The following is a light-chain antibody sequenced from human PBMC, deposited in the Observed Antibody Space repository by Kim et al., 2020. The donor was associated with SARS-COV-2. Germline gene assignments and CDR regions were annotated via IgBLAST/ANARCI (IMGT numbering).Light chain of an antibody. CDR1: RSNIGRHF. V-gene: IGLV1-44*01. Sequence: ELTKPPSTSGTPGQRVTISCSGSRSNIGRHFVNWFKQLPGTAPKVFIYNDYQRRSGVLDRFSGSRSGTSASLAISGLQSEDEADYYCATWDVSLAAWV. J-gene: IGLJ3*02. CDR2: NDY. CDR3: ATWDVSLAAWV.